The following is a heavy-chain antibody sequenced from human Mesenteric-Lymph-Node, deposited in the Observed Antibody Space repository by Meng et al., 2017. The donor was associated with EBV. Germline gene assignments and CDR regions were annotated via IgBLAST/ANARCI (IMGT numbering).Heavy chain of an antibody. CDR3: ARASVYGDYDNWFDP. J-gene: IGHJ5*02. CDR1: GGSISNDGYS. CDR2: IYHSGST. D-gene: IGHD4-17*01. V-gene: IGHV4-30-2*01. Sequence: QLQQWGAGLLMPSETLSLSCAVYGGSISNDGYSWSWIRQPPGKGLEWIGYIYHSGSTYSNPSLKSRVTISVDRSKNQFSLKLNSVTAADTAVYYCARASVYGDYDNWFDPWGQGTLVTVSS.